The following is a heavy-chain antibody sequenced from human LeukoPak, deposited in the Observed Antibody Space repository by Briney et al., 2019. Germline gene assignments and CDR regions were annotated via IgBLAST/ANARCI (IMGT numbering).Heavy chain of an antibody. D-gene: IGHD3-10*01. J-gene: IGHJ4*02. Sequence: PGGSLRLSCAASGFTVGTYSMGWVRQAPGKGLEWVSYIGRTAIYADSVRGRVTISTDNAKNTTYLQMNSLTAEDTAVYYCARDGPPTGAGDFDYWGQGTPVTVSS. CDR2: IGRTAI. CDR1: GFTVGTYS. V-gene: IGHV3-48*01. CDR3: ARDGPPTGAGDFDY.